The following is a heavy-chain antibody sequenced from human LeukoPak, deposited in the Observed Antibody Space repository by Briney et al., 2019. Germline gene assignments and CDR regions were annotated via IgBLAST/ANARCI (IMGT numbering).Heavy chain of an antibody. J-gene: IGHJ4*02. D-gene: IGHD2-2*01. Sequence: ASVKVSCKASGYTFTSYGITWVRQAPGQGPEWMGWISAYSGNTNYAQKLQGRVTMTTDTSTSTAYMEVRSLRSDDTAVYYCARDSCGSSSCYPDYWGQGTLVTVSS. CDR1: GYTFTSYG. V-gene: IGHV1-18*01. CDR2: ISAYSGNT. CDR3: ARDSCGSSSCYPDY.